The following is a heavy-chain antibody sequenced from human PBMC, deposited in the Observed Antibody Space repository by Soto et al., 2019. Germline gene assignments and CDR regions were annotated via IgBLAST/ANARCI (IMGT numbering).Heavy chain of an antibody. CDR2: MNPNSGNT. J-gene: IGHJ3*02. D-gene: IGHD3-3*01. CDR1: GYTFTSYD. V-gene: IGHV1-8*01. CDR3: AAPGITIFGVAADAFDI. Sequence: ASVKVSCKASGYTFTSYDINWVRQATGQGLEWMGWMNPNSGNTGYAQKFQGRVTMTRNTSISTAYMELSSLRSEDTAVYYCAAPGITIFGVAADAFDIWGQGTMVTVSS.